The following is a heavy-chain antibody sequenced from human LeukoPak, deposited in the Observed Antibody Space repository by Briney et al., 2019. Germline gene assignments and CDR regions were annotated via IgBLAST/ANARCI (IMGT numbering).Heavy chain of an antibody. CDR3: ARFERITMIVVATGADY. D-gene: IGHD3-22*01. CDR1: GYTLTELS. Sequence: GASVKVSCKVSGYTLTELSMHWVRQAPGKGLEWMGGFDPEDGETIYAQKLQGRVTMTTDTSTSTAYMELRSLRSDDTAVYYCARFERITMIVVATGADYWGQGTPVTVSS. J-gene: IGHJ4*02. CDR2: FDPEDGET. V-gene: IGHV1-24*01.